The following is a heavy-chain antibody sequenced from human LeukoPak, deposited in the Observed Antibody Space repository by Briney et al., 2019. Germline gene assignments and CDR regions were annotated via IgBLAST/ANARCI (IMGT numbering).Heavy chain of an antibody. V-gene: IGHV4-59*13. CDR1: GGSISSYY. J-gene: IGHJ4*02. Sequence: SETLSLTCTVSGGSISSYYWSWIRQPPGKGLEWIGYIYYSGSTNYNPSLKSRVIISVDTSKNQFSLKLSSVTAADTAVYYCAREDSGRMGYWGQGTLVTVSS. D-gene: IGHD3-10*01. CDR2: IYYSGST. CDR3: AREDSGRMGY.